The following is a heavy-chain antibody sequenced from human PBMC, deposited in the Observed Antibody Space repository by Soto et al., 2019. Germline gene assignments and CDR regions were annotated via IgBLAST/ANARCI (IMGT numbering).Heavy chain of an antibody. CDR1: GGSISSGGYS. J-gene: IGHJ5*02. CDR2: IYHSGST. CDR3: ARVRGTYCGGDCYPPTPNWFDP. V-gene: IGHV4-30-2*01. D-gene: IGHD2-21*02. Sequence: QLQLQESGSGLVKPSQTLSLTCAVSGGSISSGGYSWSWIRQPPGKGLEWIGYIYHSGSTYYNPSLQSRVTISVDRSKNQFSLKLSSVTAADTAVYYCARVRGTYCGGDCYPPTPNWFDPWGQGTLVTVSS.